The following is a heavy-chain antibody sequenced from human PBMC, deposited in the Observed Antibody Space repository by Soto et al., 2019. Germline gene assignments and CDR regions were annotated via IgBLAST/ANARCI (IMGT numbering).Heavy chain of an antibody. CDR3: GRVPRDGFYANGVDV. Sequence: EVQLVESGGGLVQPGGSLRLSCAASGFSFSAYWMYWVRQAPGKGLEWVANTDTDGSRKNYVDSVKGRFIISRDNAKNSLFLEMNSLRADDTAVDYCGRVPRDGFYANGVDVWGQGTTVTVSS. D-gene: IGHD3-10*01. CDR2: TDTDGSRK. CDR1: GFSFSAYW. V-gene: IGHV3-7*03. J-gene: IGHJ6*02.